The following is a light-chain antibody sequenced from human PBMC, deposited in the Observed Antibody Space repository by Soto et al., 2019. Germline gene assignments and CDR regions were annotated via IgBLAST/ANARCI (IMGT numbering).Light chain of an antibody. Sequence: LTQPPSASGTPGQRVTISCSGSSSNIGSNYVYWYQQLPGTAPKLLIYRNNQRPSGVPDRFSGSKSGTSASLAISGLRSEDEADYYCAAWDDSLSAPYVFGTGTKLTVL. CDR3: AAWDDSLSAPYV. CDR1: SSNIGSNY. J-gene: IGLJ1*01. V-gene: IGLV1-47*01. CDR2: RNN.